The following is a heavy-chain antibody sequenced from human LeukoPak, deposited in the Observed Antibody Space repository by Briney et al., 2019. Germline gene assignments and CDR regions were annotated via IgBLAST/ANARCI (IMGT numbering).Heavy chain of an antibody. Sequence: GGSPRLSCAASGFTFSNAWMNWVRQAPGKGLEWVGRIKSKTDGGTTDYAAPVKGRFTISRDDSKNTLYLQMNSLKTEDTAVYYCTTNLDYYGGNFDYWGQGTLVTVSS. CDR3: TTNLDYYGGNFDY. CDR2: IKSKTDGGTT. J-gene: IGHJ4*02. CDR1: GFTFSNAW. D-gene: IGHD1-26*01. V-gene: IGHV3-15*07.